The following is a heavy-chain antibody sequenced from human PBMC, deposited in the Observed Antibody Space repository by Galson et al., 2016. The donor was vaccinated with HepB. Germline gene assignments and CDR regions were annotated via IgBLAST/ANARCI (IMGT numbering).Heavy chain of an antibody. CDR1: GFTFSTSW. CDR3: ARGGAWFDWYFDL. Sequence: SLRLSCAASGFTFSTSWMNWVRQVPGKGLVWVSRISSDGSSTNYADSVKGRFTISRDDAKNTLYLQMNSLSADDTAVYYCARGGAWFDWYFDLWGRGTLVTVSS. V-gene: IGHV3-74*01. J-gene: IGHJ2*01. CDR2: ISSDGSST. D-gene: IGHD3-10*01.